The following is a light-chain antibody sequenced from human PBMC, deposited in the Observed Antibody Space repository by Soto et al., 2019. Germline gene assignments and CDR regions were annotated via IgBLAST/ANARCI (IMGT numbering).Light chain of an antibody. CDR2: QAS. Sequence: DIQMTQSPSTLSASVGDRVTITCRASQSISSWLAWYQQKPGKAPKLLIYQASSLQSGVPSRFSGSGSGTEFTLTISSLQADDFATYYCQQCTTYSGRTFGQGTKVDIK. CDR1: QSISSW. V-gene: IGKV1-5*03. J-gene: IGKJ1*01. CDR3: QQCTTYSGRT.